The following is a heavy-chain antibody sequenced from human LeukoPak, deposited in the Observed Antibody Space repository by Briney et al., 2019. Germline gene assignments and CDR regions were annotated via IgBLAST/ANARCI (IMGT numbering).Heavy chain of an antibody. D-gene: IGHD5-24*01. CDR3: ARDGRWLQLKNYYYYMDV. CDR1: GGSISSYY. Sequence: SETLSLTCTVSGGSISSYYWGWIRQPAGKGLEWIGRIYISGSTNYNPSLKSRVTMSVDTSKNQFSLKLSSVTAADTAVYYCARDGRWLQLKNYYYYMDVWGKGTTVTVSS. J-gene: IGHJ6*03. CDR2: IYISGST. V-gene: IGHV4-4*07.